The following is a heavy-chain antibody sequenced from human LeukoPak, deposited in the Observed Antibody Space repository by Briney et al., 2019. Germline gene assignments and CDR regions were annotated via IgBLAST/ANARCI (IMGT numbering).Heavy chain of an antibody. D-gene: IGHD6-19*01. CDR2: ISGSGGSR. V-gene: IGHV3-23*01. CDR1: GVTFSNYA. CDR3: AEDRVGYSDWYFAFDI. Sequence: GGSLRLSCAASGVTFSNYAMSWVRQAPGKGLEWVSGISGSGGSRYYADSVKGRFTISRDNSKNTLHLQMNSLRAEDTAVYYCAEDRVGYSDWYFAFDIWGQGTVVTVSS. J-gene: IGHJ3*02.